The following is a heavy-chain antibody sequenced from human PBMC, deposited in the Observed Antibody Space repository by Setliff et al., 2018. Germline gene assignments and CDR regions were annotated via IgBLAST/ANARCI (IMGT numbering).Heavy chain of an antibody. Sequence: SETLSLTCTVSGGSISSGGYYWSWIRQHPGKGLEWIGYIYYSGSTYYNPSLKSRVTISVDTSKNPFSLKLSSVTAADTAVYSWARDPLTTTVRHAFDIWGQGTMVTVSS. V-gene: IGHV4-31*03. D-gene: IGHD4-4*01. CDR2: IYYSGST. CDR1: GGSISSGGYY. J-gene: IGHJ3*02. CDR3: ARDPLTTTVRHAFDI.